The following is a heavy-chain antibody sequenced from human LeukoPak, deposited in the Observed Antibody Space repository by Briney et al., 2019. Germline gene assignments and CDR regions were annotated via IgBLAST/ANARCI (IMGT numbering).Heavy chain of an antibody. CDR3: ARVPSSSWGGPFDY. J-gene: IGHJ4*02. V-gene: IGHV3-20*04. D-gene: IGHD6-13*01. CDR2: INWNGGST. Sequence: GGSLRLSCAASGFTFDDYGMSWVRHAPGKGLEWVSGINWNGGSTGYADSVKGRFTISRDNAKNSLYLQMNSLRAEDTALYYCARVPSSSWGGPFDYWGQGTLVTVSS. CDR1: GFTFDDYG.